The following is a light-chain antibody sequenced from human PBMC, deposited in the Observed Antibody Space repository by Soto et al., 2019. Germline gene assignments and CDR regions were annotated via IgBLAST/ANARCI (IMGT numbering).Light chain of an antibody. Sequence: DIQMTQSPSSLSASVGDRVTITCRANQSVSDSLNWYQQKPGKVPKLLIYAASSLQSGVPSRFSGSGSGTDFTLTISRLQPEDFATYYCQQSYSTPITFGQGTRLEIK. CDR1: QSVSDS. V-gene: IGKV1-39*01. CDR2: AAS. CDR3: QQSYSTPIT. J-gene: IGKJ5*01.